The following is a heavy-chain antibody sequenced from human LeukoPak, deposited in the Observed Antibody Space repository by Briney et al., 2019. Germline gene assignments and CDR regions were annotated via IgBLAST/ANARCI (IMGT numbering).Heavy chain of an antibody. V-gene: IGHV3-7*01. J-gene: IGHJ4*02. D-gene: IGHD4-23*01. CDR3: ARDGESTVVYDY. CDR2: IKQDGSEK. Sequence: GRSLRLSCAASGFTFDDYAMHWVRQAPGKGLEWVANIKQDGSEKYYVDSVKGRFTISRDNAKNSLYLQMNSLRAEDTAVYYCARDGESTVVYDYWGQGTLVTVSS. CDR1: GFTFDDYA.